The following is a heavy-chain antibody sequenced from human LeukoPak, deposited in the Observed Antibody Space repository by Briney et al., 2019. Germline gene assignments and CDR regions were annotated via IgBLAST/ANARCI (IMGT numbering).Heavy chain of an antibody. Sequence: ASVTVSCKTSGYMVSDYYMYWVRQAPGQGLEWMGWLRGDTGDTDSPQKFKGRVTTTRDTATNTAYMQLSRLTYDDTAIYFCARVRDNACDYWGQGTLVTVSS. CDR3: ARVRDNACDY. D-gene: IGHD1-1*01. J-gene: IGHJ4*02. V-gene: IGHV1-2*02. CDR2: LRGDTGDT. CDR1: GYMVSDYY.